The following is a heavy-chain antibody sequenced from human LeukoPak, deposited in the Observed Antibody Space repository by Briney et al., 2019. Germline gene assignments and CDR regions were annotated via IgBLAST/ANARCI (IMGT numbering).Heavy chain of an antibody. CDR2: IYSGGST. J-gene: IGHJ4*02. CDR3: ARALVDSSGYSYYFDY. Sequence: PGGSLRLSCAASGFTVSSNYMSWVRQAPGKGLEWVSVIYSGGSTYYADSVKGRFTISRDNSKNTLYLQMNSLRAEDTAVYYCARALVDSSGYSYYFDYWGQGTLVTVSS. CDR1: GFTVSSNY. V-gene: IGHV3-66*02. D-gene: IGHD3-22*01.